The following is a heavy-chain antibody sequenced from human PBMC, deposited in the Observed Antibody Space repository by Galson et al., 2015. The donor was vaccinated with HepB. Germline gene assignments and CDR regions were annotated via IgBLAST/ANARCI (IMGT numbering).Heavy chain of an antibody. J-gene: IGHJ6*03. CDR1: GFSFSSYW. CDR2: IKQDGSEN. D-gene: IGHD2-21*01. CDR3: ARDFPYYYYYYYYMDG. Sequence: SLRLSCAASGFSFSSYWMTWVRQAPGKGLEWVANIKQDGSENYSVDSLKGRFTISRDNAKNSLYLQMNSLRAEDTAVYYCARDFPYYYYYYYYMDGWGKGTTVTVSS. V-gene: IGHV3-7*03.